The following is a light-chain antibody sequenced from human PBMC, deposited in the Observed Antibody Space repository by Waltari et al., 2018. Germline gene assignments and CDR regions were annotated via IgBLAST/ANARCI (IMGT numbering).Light chain of an antibody. CDR3: QSADYTHTV. V-gene: IGLV3-25*03. CDR1: ALTKQF. J-gene: IGLJ3*02. Sequence: SFELTQPPSVSVSPGQTASITCSGDALTKQFAYWYQKKPGQAPVLIIYKDSERPSGVPERFSGSTSGTTVTLTISGVQAEDEADYFCQSADYTHTVFGGGTKLTVL. CDR2: KDS.